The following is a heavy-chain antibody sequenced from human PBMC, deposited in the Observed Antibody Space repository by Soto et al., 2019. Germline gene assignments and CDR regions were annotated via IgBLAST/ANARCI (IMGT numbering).Heavy chain of an antibody. V-gene: IGHV3-15*01. Sequence: GGSLRLSCAASGFTFSNAWMSWVRQAPGKGLEWVGRIKSKTDGGTTDYAAPVKGRFTISRDESKNTLYLQMNSLKTDVTAVDYCTTGTLWYYDSSGYDSWGQGTLVTVSS. CDR1: GFTFSNAW. D-gene: IGHD3-22*01. J-gene: IGHJ4*02. CDR3: TTGTLWYYDSSGYDS. CDR2: IKSKTDGGTT.